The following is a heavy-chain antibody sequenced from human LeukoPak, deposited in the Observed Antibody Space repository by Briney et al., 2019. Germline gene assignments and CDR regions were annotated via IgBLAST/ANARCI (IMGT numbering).Heavy chain of an antibody. Sequence: GGSLRLSCAASGFSFSSYGMLWVRQAPGKGLEWVAVIWYDASEKFYADSVKGRFAISRDNSKNTLDLQMSSLRAEDTALYYCARLRGNIAFDIWGQGTMFTVSS. CDR2: IWYDASEK. CDR1: GFSFSSYG. CDR3: ARLRGNIAFDI. V-gene: IGHV3-33*01. J-gene: IGHJ3*02.